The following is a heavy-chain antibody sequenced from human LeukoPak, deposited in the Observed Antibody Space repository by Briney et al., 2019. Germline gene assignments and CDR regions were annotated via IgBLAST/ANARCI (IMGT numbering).Heavy chain of an antibody. CDR3: ARVPNYYGSGSFDY. D-gene: IGHD3-10*01. Sequence: KSSETLSLTCTVPGASISSSYWSWIRQPPGKGLEWIGYIYTSGSTNYNPSLKSRVTISVDTSKNQFSLRLTSVTAADTAVYYCARVPNYYGSGSFDYWGQGILVTVSS. J-gene: IGHJ4*02. CDR1: GASISSSY. CDR2: IYTSGST. V-gene: IGHV4-4*09.